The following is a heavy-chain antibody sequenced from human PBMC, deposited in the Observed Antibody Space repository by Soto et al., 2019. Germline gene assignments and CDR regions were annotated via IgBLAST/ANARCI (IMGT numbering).Heavy chain of an antibody. D-gene: IGHD6-25*01. J-gene: IGHJ4*02. CDR1: GYSFTNNW. V-gene: IGHV5-51*01. CDR2: IYPAYSDT. CDR3: ASPIGYNQYFDY. Sequence: PGESLKISCKGSGYSFTNNWIGWVRQMPGKGLEWMGIIYPAYSDTRYSPSFQGQVTISADRSISTAYLQWSSLKDSDTAMYYCASPIGYNQYFDYWGQGTLVTVSS.